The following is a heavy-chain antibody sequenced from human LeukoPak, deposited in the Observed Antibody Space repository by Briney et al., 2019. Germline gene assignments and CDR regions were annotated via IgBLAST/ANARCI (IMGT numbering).Heavy chain of an antibody. CDR3: ARVSQYYYYGMDV. CDR2: IKQVGSEK. J-gene: IGHJ6*02. Sequence: QPGGSLRLPCAASGFTFSSYWMSWVRQAPGKGLEWVANIKQVGSEKYYVDSVKGRFTISRDNAKNSLYLQMNSLRAEDTAVYYCARVSQYYYYGMDVWGQGTTVTVSS. CDR1: GFTFSSYW. V-gene: IGHV3-7*01.